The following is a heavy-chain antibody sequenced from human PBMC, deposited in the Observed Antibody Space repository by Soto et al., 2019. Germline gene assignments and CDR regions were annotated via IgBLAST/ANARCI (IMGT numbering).Heavy chain of an antibody. CDR2: ISGSGGST. D-gene: IGHD5-12*01. J-gene: IGHJ4*02. CDR3: AKGLGVATMSFDY. CDR1: GFTFSSYA. Sequence: EVQLLESGGGLVQPGGSLRLSCAASGFTFSSYAMSCVRQAPGKGLEWVSAISGSGGSTYYADSVKGRFTISRDNSKNTLYLQMNSMRAEDTAVYDCAKGLGVATMSFDYWGQGTLVTVSS. V-gene: IGHV3-23*01.